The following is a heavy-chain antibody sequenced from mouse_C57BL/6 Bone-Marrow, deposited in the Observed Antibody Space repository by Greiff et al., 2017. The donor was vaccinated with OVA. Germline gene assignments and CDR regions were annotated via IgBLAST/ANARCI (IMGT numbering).Heavy chain of an antibody. CDR2: INPGSGGT. J-gene: IGHJ1*03. CDR3: ARCGIYDGYYAPSYWYFDV. V-gene: IGHV1-54*01. D-gene: IGHD2-3*01. Sequence: QVQLKESGAELVRPGTSVKVSCKASGYAFTNYLIEWVKQRPGQGLEWIGVINPGSGGTNYNEKFKGKATLTADNTSSTAYMRLSSLTSEDSAVYYCARCGIYDGYYAPSYWYFDVWGTGTTVTVSS. CDR1: GYAFTNYL.